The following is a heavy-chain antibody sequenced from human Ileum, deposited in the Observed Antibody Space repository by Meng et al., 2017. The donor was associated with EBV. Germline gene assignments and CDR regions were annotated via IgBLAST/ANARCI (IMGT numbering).Heavy chain of an antibody. Sequence: QVQLEQSGGELKKPGASVKVSRNASGSTFINHDIDWFRQAPGQGLEWMGWMNSNSGNTGYGQKFQDRVTMTRNTSISTAYMELSSLTSEDTALYYCARGSGAGGRDWFDPWGQGTLVTVSS. J-gene: IGHJ5*02. CDR1: GSTFINHD. CDR3: ARGSGAGGRDWFDP. D-gene: IGHD3-16*01. CDR2: MNSNSGNT. V-gene: IGHV1-8*02.